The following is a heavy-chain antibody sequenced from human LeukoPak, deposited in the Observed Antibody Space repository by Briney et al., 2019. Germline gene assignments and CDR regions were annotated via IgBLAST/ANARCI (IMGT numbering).Heavy chain of an antibody. J-gene: IGHJ4*02. V-gene: IGHV7-4-1*02. D-gene: IGHD1-1*01. Sequence: GASVKVSCKASGYTFTSYAINWVRQAPGQGLEWMGWINTNTGNPTYAQGFTGRFVFSLDTSVSTAYLQISSLKAEDTAVYYCARDNNLYNWNDPDYWGQGTLVTVSS. CDR3: ARDNNLYNWNDPDY. CDR2: INTNTGNP. CDR1: GYTFTSYA.